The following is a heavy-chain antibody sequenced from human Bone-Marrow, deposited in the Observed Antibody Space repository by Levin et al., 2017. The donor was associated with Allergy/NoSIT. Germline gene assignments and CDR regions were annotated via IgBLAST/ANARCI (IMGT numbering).Heavy chain of an antibody. J-gene: IGHJ4*02. Sequence: KVSCTASGYNFASFWIGWVRQMPGKGREWMGMIYPGDSDTRYSPSFEGQVTISADKSITTAYLQWNSLKASDTAMYYCAKSTIAAARGYFEYWGQGTLVTVSS. D-gene: IGHD6-13*01. V-gene: IGHV5-51*01. CDR3: AKSTIAAARGYFEY. CDR2: IYPGDSDT. CDR1: GYNFASFW.